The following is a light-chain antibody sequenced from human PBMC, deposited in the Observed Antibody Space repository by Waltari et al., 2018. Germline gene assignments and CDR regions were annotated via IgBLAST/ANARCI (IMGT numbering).Light chain of an antibody. CDR3: SSYTSSSTLV. V-gene: IGLV2-14*03. Sequence: QSALTQPASVSGSPGQSITISCTGTSRDVGCYNYVSWYQQHPGKAPKLMIYDVNNRPSGVSNRFSGSKSGNTASLTISGLQAEDEADYFCSSYTSSSTLVFGGGTKLTVL. CDR1: SRDVGCYNY. CDR2: DVN. J-gene: IGLJ2*01.